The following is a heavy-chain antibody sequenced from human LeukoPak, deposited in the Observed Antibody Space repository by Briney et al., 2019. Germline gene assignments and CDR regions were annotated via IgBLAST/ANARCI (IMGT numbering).Heavy chain of an antibody. J-gene: IGHJ2*01. D-gene: IGHD4-17*01. CDR1: GYTLTELS. CDR3: ARDYGDFSGRFDL. CDR2: FDPEDGET. V-gene: IGHV1-24*01. Sequence: ASVKVSCKVSGYTLTELSMHWVRQAPGKGLEWMGGFDPEDGETIYAQKFQGRVTITADESTSTAYMELSSMRSEDTAVYYCARDYGDFSGRFDLWGRGTLVTVSS.